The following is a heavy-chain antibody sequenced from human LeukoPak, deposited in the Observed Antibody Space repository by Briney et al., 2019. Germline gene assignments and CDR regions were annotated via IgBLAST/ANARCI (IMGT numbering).Heavy chain of an antibody. CDR1: GFTFSNAW. V-gene: IGHV3-15*05. CDR3: ATLGGYSSSPFDY. Sequence: GGSLRLSCAASGFTFSNAWMSWVRQAPGKGLEWVGRIKSKTDGGTTDYAAPVKGRFTISRDDSKSIAYLQMNSLRAEDTALYYCATLGGYSSSPFDYWGQGTLVTVSS. D-gene: IGHD6-13*01. CDR2: IKSKTDGGTT. J-gene: IGHJ4*02.